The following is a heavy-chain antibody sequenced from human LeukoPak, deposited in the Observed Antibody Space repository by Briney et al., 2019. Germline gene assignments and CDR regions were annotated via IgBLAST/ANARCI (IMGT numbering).Heavy chain of an antibody. CDR3: ARQCGESLLELSFDP. CDR1: GYSFTSYR. CDR2: IYPGDSDT. Sequence: GESLKISCKGSGYSFTSYRIGWVRQVPGEGLEWIGIIYPGDSDTRYSPSFQGQVTISADKSISTAYLQWSSLKASDTAMYYCARQCGESLLELSFDPWGQGTLVTVSS. V-gene: IGHV5-51*01. J-gene: IGHJ5*02. D-gene: IGHD1-7*01.